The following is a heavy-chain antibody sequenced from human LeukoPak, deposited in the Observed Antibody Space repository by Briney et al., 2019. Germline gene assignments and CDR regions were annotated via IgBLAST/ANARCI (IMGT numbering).Heavy chain of an antibody. CDR1: GITFSTYA. D-gene: IGHD3-22*01. J-gene: IGHJ4*02. V-gene: IGHV3-48*03. CDR2: ISSSGSTI. CDR3: ARGAYYDSSGYYYDIDY. Sequence: GGSLRLSCAASGITFSTYAMSWVRQAPGKGLEWVSYISSSGSTIYYADSVKGRFTISRDNAKNSLYLQMNSLRAEDTAVYYCARGAYYDSSGYYYDIDYWGQGTLVTVSS.